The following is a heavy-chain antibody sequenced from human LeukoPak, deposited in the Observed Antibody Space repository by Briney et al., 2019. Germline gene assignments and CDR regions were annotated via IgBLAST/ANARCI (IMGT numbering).Heavy chain of an antibody. CDR1: GYTFTGYY. V-gene: IGHV1-2*02. CDR2: INPNSGGT. J-gene: IGHJ6*03. CDR3: ARDPRYFDWSPTDYYYYYMDV. D-gene: IGHD3-9*01. Sequence: ASVKVSCKASGYTFTGYYMHWVRQAPGQGLEWMGWINPNSGGTNYAQKFQSRVTMTRETSISTDYMQLSRLRSDDTAVYYCARDPRYFDWSPTDYYYYYMDVWGKGTTVTVSS.